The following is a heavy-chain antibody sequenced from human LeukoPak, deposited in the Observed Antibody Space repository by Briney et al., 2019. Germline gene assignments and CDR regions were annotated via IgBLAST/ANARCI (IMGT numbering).Heavy chain of an antibody. CDR2: IYYSGSA. CDR3: ARGSGYYYGDFDY. J-gene: IGHJ4*02. V-gene: IGHV4-39*01. CDR1: AGPISRSNYY. Sequence: PSDTLFVTCTVAAGPISRSNYYLGWICQPPGYGLDLPGRIYYSGSAYYNTSLKSQVTIAVDTSKNQFLLKLSSVTAADTAVYYCARGSGYYYGDFDYWCKGTLVTVSS. D-gene: IGHD3-22*01.